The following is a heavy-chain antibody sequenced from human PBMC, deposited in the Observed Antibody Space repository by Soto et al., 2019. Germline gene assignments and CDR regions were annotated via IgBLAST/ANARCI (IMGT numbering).Heavy chain of an antibody. D-gene: IGHD3-10*01. V-gene: IGHV3-21*06. Sequence: TGGSLRLSCTGSGFTFSSSTMTWVRQGPGKGLEWVSSISSSSSYIYFADSLKGRFTISRDNAKNSLYLQMNSLRAEDTAVYSCARDIGEMSAVWGQGTQVTVSS. CDR1: GFTFSSST. CDR3: ARDIGEMSAV. CDR2: ISSSSSYI. J-gene: IGHJ4*02.